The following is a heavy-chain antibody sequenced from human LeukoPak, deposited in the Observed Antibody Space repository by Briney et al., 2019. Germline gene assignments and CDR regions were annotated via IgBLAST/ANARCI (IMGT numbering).Heavy chain of an antibody. V-gene: IGHV3-23*01. J-gene: IGHJ4*02. CDR1: GFTFSSYG. CDR3: ARVTGYYGSGSYHTPGFDY. CDR2: ISGSGGST. Sequence: SGGSLRLSCAASGFTFSSYGMSWVRQAPGKGLEWVSAISGSGGSTDYADSVKGRFTISRDNSKYTLYLHMNSLRAEDAAVYYCARVTGYYGSGSYHTPGFDYWGQGTLVTVSS. D-gene: IGHD3-10*01.